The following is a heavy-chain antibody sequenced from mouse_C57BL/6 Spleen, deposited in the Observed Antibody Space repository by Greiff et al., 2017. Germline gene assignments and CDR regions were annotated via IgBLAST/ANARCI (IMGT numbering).Heavy chain of an antibody. D-gene: IGHD1-1*01. CDR1: GFTFSSYA. J-gene: IGHJ1*03. CDR3: ARDLGTTVVDWYFDV. V-gene: IGHV5-4*01. CDR2: ISDGGSYT. Sequence: VQLKESGGGLVKPGGSLKLSCAASGFTFSSYAMSWVRQTPEKRLEWVATISDGGSYTYYPDNVKGRFTISRDNAKNNLYLQMSHLKSEDTAMYYCARDLGTTVVDWYFDVWGTGTTVTVSS.